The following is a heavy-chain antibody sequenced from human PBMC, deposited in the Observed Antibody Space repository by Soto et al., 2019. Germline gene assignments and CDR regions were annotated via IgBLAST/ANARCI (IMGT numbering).Heavy chain of an antibody. D-gene: IGHD3-22*01. CDR1: GGTLSSYT. CDR2: IIPILGIA. Sequence: SVKVSCKASGGTLSSYTVSWVRQAPGQGLEWMGRIIPILGIANYAQKFQGRVTITADKSTSTAYMELSSLRSEDTAVYYCARDRGDYYDSSGPLPGYWGQGTLVTVSS. V-gene: IGHV1-69*04. CDR3: ARDRGDYYDSSGPLPGY. J-gene: IGHJ4*02.